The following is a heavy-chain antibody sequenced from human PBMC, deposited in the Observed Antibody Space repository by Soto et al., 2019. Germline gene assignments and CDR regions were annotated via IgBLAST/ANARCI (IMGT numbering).Heavy chain of an antibody. CDR1: GGSISSYY. D-gene: IGHD6-13*01. Sequence: QVQLQESGPGLVKPSETLSLTCTVSGGSISSYYWSWIRQPPGKGLEWIGYIYYSGSTNYNPSLKGPVTIVVGTAKNPVSLELSSVTAADTAVYYCARERYSRSWYGPYAFDIWGQGTMVTVSS. J-gene: IGHJ3*02. CDR3: ARERYSRSWYGPYAFDI. V-gene: IGHV4-59*01. CDR2: IYYSGST.